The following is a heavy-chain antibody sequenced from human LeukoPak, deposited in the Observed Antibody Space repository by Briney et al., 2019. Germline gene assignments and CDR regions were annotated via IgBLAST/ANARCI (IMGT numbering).Heavy chain of an antibody. J-gene: IGHJ4*02. V-gene: IGHV3-23*01. D-gene: IGHD3-16*01. CDR2: ISHSGDYT. Sequence: PGGSLRLSCAASGFTFSSYVMYWVREAPGKGLEWVSAISHSGDYTSYADSVKGRFTISRDNSKNTLYLQMNGLRAEDTAIYYCATLGVRADRRGIDYWGQGTLVTGSS. CDR1: GFTFSSYV. CDR3: ATLGVRADRRGIDY.